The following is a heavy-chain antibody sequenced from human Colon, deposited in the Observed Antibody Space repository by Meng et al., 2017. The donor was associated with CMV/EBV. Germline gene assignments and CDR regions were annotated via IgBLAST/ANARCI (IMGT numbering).Heavy chain of an antibody. CDR2: ISFDGGDT. Sequence: CEASGITLSNYKMHWVRQAPGKGLEWVAVISFDGGDTYYADSVKGRFTISRDNSKNTLFLQMNSLRAEDTAVYYCARDRSDVYRYLDSWGQGTLVTVSS. CDR1: GITLSNYK. D-gene: IGHD5-24*01. V-gene: IGHV3-30*04. J-gene: IGHJ5*01. CDR3: ARDRSDVYRYLDS.